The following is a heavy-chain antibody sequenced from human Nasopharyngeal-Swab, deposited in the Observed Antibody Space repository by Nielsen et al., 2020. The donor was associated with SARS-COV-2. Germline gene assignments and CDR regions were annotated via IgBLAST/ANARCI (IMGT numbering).Heavy chain of an antibody. CDR3: ARGGWLRRDYYYSYYYMDV. Sequence: SVKVSCKTSGGTFSSYGISWFRQAPGQELEWMGGIIPILPITNYAQKFQDRVTITADKSTSTAYMELSSLRSEDTAAYYCARGGWLRRDYYYSYYYMDVWGKGTTVTVSS. D-gene: IGHD5-24*01. V-gene: IGHV1-69*10. CDR1: GGTFSSYG. J-gene: IGHJ6*03. CDR2: IIPILPIT.